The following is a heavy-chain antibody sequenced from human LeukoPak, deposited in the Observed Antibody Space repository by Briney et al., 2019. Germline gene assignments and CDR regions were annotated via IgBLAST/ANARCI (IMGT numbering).Heavy chain of an antibody. CDR3: ARVGGMTTVNNAAFDI. D-gene: IGHD4-11*01. Sequence: SETLSLTCSVSGGSINSDYWNWIRQPPGKGLEWIGYMYHYGGTNYNPSLKSRVIISIDKPKKQFSLKLISVTAADTAIYYCARVGGMTTVNNAAFDIWGQGTMVTVSS. V-gene: IGHV4-59*01. CDR2: MYHYGGT. J-gene: IGHJ3*02. CDR1: GGSINSDY.